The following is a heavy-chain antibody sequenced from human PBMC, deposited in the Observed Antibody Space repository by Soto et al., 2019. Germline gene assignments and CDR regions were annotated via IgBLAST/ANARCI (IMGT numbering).Heavy chain of an antibody. CDR3: ARESEDLTSNFDD. CDR1: GLTFTRYI. Sequence: GGSLRLSWAAAGLTFTRYIMNWVRPIPGKGLEWVSSISSTTNYIYYGDSMKGRFTISRDNAKNSLYLEMNSLRAEDTAVYYCARESEDLTSNFDDWGQGTLVTVSS. V-gene: IGHV3-21*06. J-gene: IGHJ4*02. CDR2: ISSTTNYI.